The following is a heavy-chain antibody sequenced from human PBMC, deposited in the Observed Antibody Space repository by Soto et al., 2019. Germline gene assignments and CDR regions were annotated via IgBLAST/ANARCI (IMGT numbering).Heavy chain of an antibody. V-gene: IGHV3-23*01. Sequence: EVQLLESGGGLVQPGGSLRLSCAASGFTFSNYAMSWVRQAPEKGLEWVSVISCIGGSTYYADYVKGRFTISRDNSKNTVYLQMNRLRAEDTAVYYCAKVFSAMVTNAFDIWGQGTMVTVSS. CDR2: ISCIGGST. D-gene: IGHD5-18*01. CDR3: AKVFSAMVTNAFDI. CDR1: GFTFSNYA. J-gene: IGHJ3*02.